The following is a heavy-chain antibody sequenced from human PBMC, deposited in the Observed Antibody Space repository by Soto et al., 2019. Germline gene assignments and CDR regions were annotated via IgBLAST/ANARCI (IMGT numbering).Heavy chain of an antibody. CDR1: GGTFSSFT. V-gene: IGHV1-69*01. CDR2: IIPSFGSP. CDR3: AREDDSSGYYSGCDP. Sequence: QVQLVQSGPEVTKPGSSVKVSCKASGGTFSSFTFNWVRQAPGQGLEWMGGIIPSFGSPSIAQKFQGRVTMTADQSTSTASMELSSLTSEDTAVYYCAREDDSSGYYSGCDPWGQGTLVTVSS. D-gene: IGHD3-22*01. J-gene: IGHJ5*02.